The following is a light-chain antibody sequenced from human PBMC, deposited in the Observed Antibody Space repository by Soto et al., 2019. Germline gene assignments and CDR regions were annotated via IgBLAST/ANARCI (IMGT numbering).Light chain of an antibody. J-gene: IGKJ1*01. CDR3: QQYNSFPT. V-gene: IGKV1-5*03. CDR2: KAS. Sequence: DIQMTQSPSTLSASVGDRVTITCRASQSISSWLAWYQQKPGKAPKLLIYKASSLESGLPSRFSGSGSGTEFTLTISSLQPDEFATYYCQQYNSFPTFGQGTKVEIK. CDR1: QSISSW.